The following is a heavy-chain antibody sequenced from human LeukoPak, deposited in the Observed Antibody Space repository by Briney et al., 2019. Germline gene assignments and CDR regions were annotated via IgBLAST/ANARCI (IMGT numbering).Heavy chain of an antibody. CDR2: ISSSGPYI. J-gene: IGHJ4*02. Sequence: PGGSLRLSCTVSGFTFSGYTTHWVRQAPGKGLEWVSSISSSGPYIYFADSLKGRFTISRDNAKNSLYLQVNSLRAEDTAVYYCAREFEPDYFDYWGQGTLVTVSS. CDR3: AREFEPDYFDY. D-gene: IGHD1-14*01. V-gene: IGHV3-21*01. CDR1: GFTFSGYT.